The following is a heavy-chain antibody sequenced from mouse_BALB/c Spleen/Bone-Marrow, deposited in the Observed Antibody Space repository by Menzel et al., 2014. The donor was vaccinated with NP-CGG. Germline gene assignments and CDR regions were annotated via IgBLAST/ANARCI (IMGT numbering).Heavy chain of an antibody. V-gene: IGHV4-1*02. CDR2: IKPDSRTI. Sequence: EVMSVESGGGLVQPGGSLKLSCAASRFDFSRYWMTWVRQAPGKGLEWIGEIKPDSRTINYSPSLKEKFIISRDNAKSTLYLQMSKVRSEDTALYYCARLGYYGAMAYWGQGTSVTVSS. CDR3: ARLGYYGAMAY. J-gene: IGHJ4*01. D-gene: IGHD1-1*01. CDR1: RFDFSRYW.